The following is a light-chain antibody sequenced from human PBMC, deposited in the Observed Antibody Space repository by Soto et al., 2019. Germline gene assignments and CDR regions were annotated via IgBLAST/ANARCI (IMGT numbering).Light chain of an antibody. CDR3: AGLDDSLNGVV. J-gene: IGLJ2*01. V-gene: IGLV1-44*01. Sequence: QSVLTQPPSASGTPGQRVTISCSGSSSNIGSNTVNWYQQLPGTAPKLLIYSNNQRPSGVPDRFSGSKSATSASLAISGLLSEDEADYYCAGLDDSLNGVVFGGGTKLTVL. CDR1: SSNIGSNT. CDR2: SNN.